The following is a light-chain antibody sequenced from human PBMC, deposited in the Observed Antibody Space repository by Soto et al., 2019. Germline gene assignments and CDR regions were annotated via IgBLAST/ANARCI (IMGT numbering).Light chain of an antibody. CDR3: SSYTDSSSLL. CDR1: TGDLGNHNY. Sequence: QTVVTQPASVSGSPGQSITISCTGTTGDLGNHNYVSWYQQHPGAAPRLLIYEVNNRPSGVSPRFSGSKSGNTASLTISGLQPEDEADYYCSSYTDSSSLLFGGGTQLTVL. J-gene: IGLJ2*01. CDR2: EVN. V-gene: IGLV2-14*03.